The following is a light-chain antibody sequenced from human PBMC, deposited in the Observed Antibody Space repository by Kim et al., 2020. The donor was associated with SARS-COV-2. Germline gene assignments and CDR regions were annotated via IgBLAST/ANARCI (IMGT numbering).Light chain of an antibody. CDR2: RND. CDR3: QSYDISLNAWV. V-gene: IGLV1-40*01. Sequence: QRVTISCTGRSSNVGAGYDVHWFRPLPGTAPKLLIYRNDIRPSGIPDRISGSKSGTSASLAVSGLQVEDEAIYYCQSYDISLNAWVFGGGTQLTVL. J-gene: IGLJ3*02. CDR1: SSNVGAGYD.